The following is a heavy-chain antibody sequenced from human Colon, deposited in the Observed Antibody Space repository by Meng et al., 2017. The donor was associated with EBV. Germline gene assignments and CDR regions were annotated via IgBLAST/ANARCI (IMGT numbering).Heavy chain of an antibody. CDR1: GGSISSGGYY. D-gene: IGHD5-24*01. V-gene: IGHV4-31*03. CDR2: IYYSGST. Sequence: QVHLQESGPGLVKPPQTLSLTCTVSGGSISSGGYYWSWIRQHPGKGLEWIGYIYYSGSTYYNPSLKSRVTISIDTSKNQFSLKLSSVTAADTAVYYCARGPSRWLQFSFDYWGQGTLVTVSS. CDR3: ARGPSRWLQFSFDY. J-gene: IGHJ4*02.